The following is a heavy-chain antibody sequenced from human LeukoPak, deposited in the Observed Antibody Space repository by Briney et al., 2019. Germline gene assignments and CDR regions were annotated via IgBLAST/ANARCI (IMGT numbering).Heavy chain of an antibody. D-gene: IGHD2-2*01. V-gene: IGHV1-18*01. J-gene: IGHJ4*02. CDR2: ISAYNGNT. CDR3: ARDQNRPTSDIVVVPAAETLWFDY. CDR1: GYTFTSYG. Sequence: ASVKVSCKASGYTFTSYGISWVRQAPGQGLEWMGWISAYNGNTNYAQKLQGRVTMTTDTSTSTAYMELRSLRSDDTAVYYCARDQNRPTSDIVVVPAAETLWFDYWGQGTLVTVSS.